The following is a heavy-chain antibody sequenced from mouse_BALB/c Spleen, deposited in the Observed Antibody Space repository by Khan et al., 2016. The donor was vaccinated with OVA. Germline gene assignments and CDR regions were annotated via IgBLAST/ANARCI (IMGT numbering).Heavy chain of an antibody. CDR3: ARTARIKY. V-gene: IGHV3-2*02. CDR1: GYPITSLYG. J-gene: IGHJ2*01. D-gene: IGHD1-2*01. CDR2: ISYSGST. Sequence: VQPKESGPGLVKPSQSLSLTCTVTGYPITSLYGWNWIRQFPGNKLEWMGYISYSGSTHYNPSLKSGISITRDTSKNQFFLQLNSVTTEDTDTYYSARTARIKYWGQGTTLTVSS.